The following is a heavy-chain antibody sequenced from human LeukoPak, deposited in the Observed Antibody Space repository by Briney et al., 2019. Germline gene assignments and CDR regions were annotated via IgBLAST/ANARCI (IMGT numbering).Heavy chain of an antibody. J-gene: IGHJ6*02. Sequence: PSETLSLTCTVSGGSISSYYWSWIRQPPGEGLEWIGYIYYSGSTNYNPSLKSRVTISVDTSKNQFSLKLSSVTAADTAVYYCARLNRLYSSSWSGYYYYGMDVWGQGTTVTVSS. CDR3: ARLNRLYSSSWSGYYYYGMDV. CDR1: GGSISSYY. CDR2: IYYSGST. D-gene: IGHD6-13*01. V-gene: IGHV4-59*08.